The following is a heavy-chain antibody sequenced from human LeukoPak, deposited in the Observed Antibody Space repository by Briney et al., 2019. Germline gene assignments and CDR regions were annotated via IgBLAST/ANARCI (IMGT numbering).Heavy chain of an antibody. CDR2: IYVDGRTT. V-gene: IGHV3-74*01. CDR3: IRDFRSADL. CDR1: GFAFSDYS. J-gene: IGHJ5*02. Sequence: GGSLRLSCAASGFAFSDYSMNWFRQPPGKGLVWVSRIYVDGRTTNYADSVKGRFTISRDNAKNTVYLEMNSLSVEDTATYYCIRDFRSADLWGQGTLVTVTS.